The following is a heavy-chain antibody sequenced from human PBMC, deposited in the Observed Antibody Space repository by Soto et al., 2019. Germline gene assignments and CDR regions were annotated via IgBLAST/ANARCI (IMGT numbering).Heavy chain of an antibody. J-gene: IGHJ4*02. CDR3: ARDGGYSSSSGDY. Sequence: PGGSLRLSCAASGFTFSSYGMHWVRQAPGKGLEWVAVIWYDGSNKYYADSVKGRFTISRDNSKNTLYLQMNSLRAEDTAVYYCARDGGYSSSSGDYWGQGTLVTVSS. CDR2: IWYDGSNK. V-gene: IGHV3-33*01. CDR1: GFTFSSYG. D-gene: IGHD6-6*01.